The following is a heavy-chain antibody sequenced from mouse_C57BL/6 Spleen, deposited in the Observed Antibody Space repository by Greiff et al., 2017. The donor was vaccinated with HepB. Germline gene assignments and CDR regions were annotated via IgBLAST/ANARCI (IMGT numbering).Heavy chain of an antibody. J-gene: IGHJ1*03. V-gene: IGHV2-9-1*01. Sequence: QVQLKESGPGLVAPSQSLSITCTVSGFSFTSYAISWVRQPPGKGLEWLGVIWTGGGTNYNSALKSRLSISKDNSKSQVFLKMNSLQTDDTARYYCARTSHYYGSSYYWYFDVWGTGTTVTVSS. CDR2: IWTGGGT. CDR3: ARTSHYYGSSYYWYFDV. CDR1: GFSFTSYA. D-gene: IGHD1-1*01.